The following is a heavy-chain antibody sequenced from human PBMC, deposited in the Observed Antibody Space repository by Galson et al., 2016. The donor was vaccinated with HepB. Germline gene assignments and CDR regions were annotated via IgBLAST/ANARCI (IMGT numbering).Heavy chain of an antibody. CDR1: GGTFKSYV. D-gene: IGHD3-10*01. J-gene: IGHJ5*02. CDR2: VIPIFETT. V-gene: IGHV1-69*13. Sequence: SVKVSCKASGGTFKSYVINWVRQAPGQGLEWMGGVIPIFETTKYAQEFQGRITITADESTSSAYMELSSLRSEDTATYYCARANGGELLGLGSDFWFDPWGQGTLVTVSS. CDR3: ARANGGELLGLGSDFWFDP.